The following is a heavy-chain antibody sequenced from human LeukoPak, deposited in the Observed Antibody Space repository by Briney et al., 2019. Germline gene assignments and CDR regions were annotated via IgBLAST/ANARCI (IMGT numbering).Heavy chain of an antibody. CDR3: ARSDFWSGYRFEY. V-gene: IGHV4-4*07. Sequence: SETVSLTCTVSGGSISSYYWSGIRQPAGKGLEWIGRIYTSGGTNYNPSLKSRVTMSVDTSKNQFSLKLSSAAAADTAVYYCARSDFWSGYRFEYWGQGTLATVSS. D-gene: IGHD3-3*01. CDR2: IYTSGGT. J-gene: IGHJ4*02. CDR1: GGSISSYY.